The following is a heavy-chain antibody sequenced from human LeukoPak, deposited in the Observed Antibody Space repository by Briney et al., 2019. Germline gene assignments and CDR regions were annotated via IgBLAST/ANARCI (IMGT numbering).Heavy chain of an antibody. V-gene: IGHV4-30-4*01. D-gene: IGHD4-17*01. CDR1: GVSVSTTSYY. J-gene: IGHJ6*02. CDR2: IYYSGST. CDR3: ARAGYGDYDYYGMDV. Sequence: PSETLSLTCTVSGVSVSTTSYYWSWIRQPPGKGLEWIGYIYYSGSTYYNPSLKSRVTISVDTSKNQFSLKLSSVTAADTAVYYCARAGYGDYDYYGMDVWGQGTTVTVSS.